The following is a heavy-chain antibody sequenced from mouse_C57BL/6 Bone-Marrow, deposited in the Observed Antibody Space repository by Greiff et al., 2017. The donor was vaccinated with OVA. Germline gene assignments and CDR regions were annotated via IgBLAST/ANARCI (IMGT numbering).Heavy chain of an antibody. V-gene: IGHV1-55*01. Sequence: QVQLKQPGAELVKPGASVKMSCKASGYTFTSYWLTWVKQRPGQGLEWIGDIYPGSGSTNYNEKFKSKATLTVDTSSSTAYMQLSSLTSEDSAVYYCARRGYYYGSSHWYFDVWGTGTTVTVSS. CDR2: IYPGSGST. CDR3: ARRGYYYGSSHWYFDV. J-gene: IGHJ1*03. CDR1: GYTFTSYW. D-gene: IGHD1-1*01.